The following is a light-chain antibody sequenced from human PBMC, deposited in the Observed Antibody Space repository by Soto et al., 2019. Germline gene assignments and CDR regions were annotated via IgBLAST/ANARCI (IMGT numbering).Light chain of an antibody. CDR2: GAS. J-gene: IGKJ1*01. V-gene: IGKV1-27*01. CDR1: QGIGNY. Sequence: DFQMTQSPSPLSASVGDRVTITCRASQGIGNYLAWYQQKPGEVPNLLIYGASTLQSGIPSRFSGSGSGTDFTLTISSLQPEDVATYYCQKYDGAPKTFGQGTKVDIK. CDR3: QKYDGAPKT.